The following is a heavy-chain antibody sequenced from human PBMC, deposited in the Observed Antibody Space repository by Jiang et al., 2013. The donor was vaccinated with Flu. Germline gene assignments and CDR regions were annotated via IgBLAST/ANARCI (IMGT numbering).Heavy chain of an antibody. V-gene: IGHV1-69*01. CDR3: ARVSDGSGSFYAFDI. CDR2: IPIFGTA. Sequence: IPIFGTANYAQKFQGRVTITADESTSTAYMELSSLRSEDTAVYYCARVSDGSGSFYAFDIWGQGTMVTVSS. D-gene: IGHD3-10*01. J-gene: IGHJ3*02.